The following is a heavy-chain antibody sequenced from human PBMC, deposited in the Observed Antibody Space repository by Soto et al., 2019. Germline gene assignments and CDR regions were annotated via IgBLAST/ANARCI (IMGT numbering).Heavy chain of an antibody. CDR2: VVPLFGTP. D-gene: IGHD5-12*01. Sequence: QVQLVQSGAELKEPGSSVKVSCKTSGGSFSMYALTWVLQAPGQGLEWLGGVVPLFGTPNYSQKFLDSVTLTAKESKSIVYMELRSLRSEATSVYYCARVVDGMAKYDHCGQGSLVTVSS. J-gene: IGHJ4*02. V-gene: IGHV1-69*01. CDR3: ARVVDGMAKYDH. CDR1: GGSFSMYA.